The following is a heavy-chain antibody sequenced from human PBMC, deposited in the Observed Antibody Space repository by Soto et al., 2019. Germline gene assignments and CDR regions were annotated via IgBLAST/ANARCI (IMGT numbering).Heavy chain of an antibody. CDR3: ARSYCGGDCSIRGGAFDI. D-gene: IGHD2-21*02. CDR1: GGSIISGGYY. Sequence: LSLTCTVSGGSIISGGYYCSWILQHPVNCLEWIGYIYYSGSTYYNPSLKSRVTISVDTSKNQFSLKLSSVTAADTAVYYCARSYCGGDCSIRGGAFDIWGQGTMVTVSS. V-gene: IGHV4-31*03. CDR2: IYYSGST. J-gene: IGHJ3*02.